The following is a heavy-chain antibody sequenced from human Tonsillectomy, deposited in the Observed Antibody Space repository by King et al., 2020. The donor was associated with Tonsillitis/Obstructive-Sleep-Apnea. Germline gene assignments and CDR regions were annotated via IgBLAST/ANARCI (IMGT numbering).Heavy chain of an antibody. D-gene: IGHD2-2*01. CDR3: AEANIVVVPAARNYYYYMDV. CDR2: INHSGST. Sequence: VQLQQWGAGLLKPSETLSLTCAVYGGSFSGYYWSWIRQPPGKGLEWIGEINHSGSTNYNPSLKSRVTISIDTSKNQFSLKLTSVTAADTAEYYCAEANIVVVPAARNYYYYMDVWGRGTTVTVSS. J-gene: IGHJ6*03. CDR1: GGSFSGYY. V-gene: IGHV4-34*01.